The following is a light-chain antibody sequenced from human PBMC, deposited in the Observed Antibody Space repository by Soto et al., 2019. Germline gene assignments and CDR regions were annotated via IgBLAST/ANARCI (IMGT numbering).Light chain of an antibody. J-gene: IGKJ3*01. CDR2: GAS. Sequence: EVVLMQSPDTLSLSPGERATLSCRASESISSHYIAWYQHKPGQAPRLLIFGASTRATGIPDRFSGSWSGTDFTPTISRLEPEDFAMYYCQSFGDSPFTFGPGTKVDIK. V-gene: IGKV3-20*01. CDR3: QSFGDSPFT. CDR1: ESISSHY.